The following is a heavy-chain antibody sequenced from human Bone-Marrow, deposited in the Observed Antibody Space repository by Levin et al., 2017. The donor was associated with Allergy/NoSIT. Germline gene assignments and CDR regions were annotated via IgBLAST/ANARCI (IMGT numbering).Heavy chain of an antibody. CDR1: GGTFNSYA. Sequence: ASVKVSCTTSGGTFNSYAFNWVRQAPGQGLEWMGGIIPIFGTTNYAQKFQGRLTLTADTSTATVYMELSSLRSEDTAVFFCGRGILPAPDIWGQGTMVTVSS. CDR2: IIPIFGTT. V-gene: IGHV1-69*06. CDR3: GRGILPAPDI. J-gene: IGHJ3*02. D-gene: IGHD2-15*01.